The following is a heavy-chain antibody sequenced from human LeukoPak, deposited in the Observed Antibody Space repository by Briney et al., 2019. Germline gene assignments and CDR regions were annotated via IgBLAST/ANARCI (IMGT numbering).Heavy chain of an antibody. V-gene: IGHV3-53*01. CDR1: GFSVSTHC. Sequence: PGGSLRLSCAASGFSVSTHCMSWVRQARGKGLEWVSVIYNTGRTYYADSVKGRFTISIDNSKNTLFLQMNSLRADDTAVYYCARVRDGVYSGSYFDYWGQGTLATVSS. CDR3: ARVRDGVYSGSYFDY. J-gene: IGHJ4*02. CDR2: IYNTGRT. D-gene: IGHD1-26*01.